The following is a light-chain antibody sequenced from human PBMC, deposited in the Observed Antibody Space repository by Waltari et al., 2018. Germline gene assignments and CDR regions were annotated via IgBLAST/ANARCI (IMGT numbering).Light chain of an antibody. V-gene: IGLV2-14*01. CDR3: ASFASGTTVV. Sequence: QSALTQPASVSGSPGQSITISCSGASRDVGGHDHVSWYQQHPGKVPKLIIYDVNKLPSVFFNRFSCSKPGNTASLTISGLQAEDEADYYCASFASGTTVVFGGGTKVTVL. CDR1: SRDVGGHDH. CDR2: DVN. J-gene: IGLJ3*02.